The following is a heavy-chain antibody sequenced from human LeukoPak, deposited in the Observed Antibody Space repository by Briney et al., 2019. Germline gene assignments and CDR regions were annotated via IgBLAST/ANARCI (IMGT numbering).Heavy chain of an antibody. V-gene: IGHV1-46*01. Sequence: ASVKVSCKASGYTFTGYYMHWVRQAPGQGLEWMGIINPSGGSTSYAQKFQGRVTMTRDMSTSTVYMELSSLRSEDTAVYYCARERTDYYDSSGYYGPWGQGTLVTVSS. CDR3: ARERTDYYDSSGYYGP. CDR2: INPSGGST. D-gene: IGHD3-22*01. J-gene: IGHJ5*02. CDR1: GYTFTGYY.